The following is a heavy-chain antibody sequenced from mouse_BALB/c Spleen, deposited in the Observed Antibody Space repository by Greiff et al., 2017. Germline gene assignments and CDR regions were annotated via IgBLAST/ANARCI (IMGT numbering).Heavy chain of an antibody. CDR3: AREVITTFAY. Sequence: EVKLEESGAELVKPGASVKLSCTASGFNIKDTYMHWVKQRPEQGLEWIGRIDPANGNTKYDPKFQGKATITADTSSNTAYLQLSSLTSEDTAVYYCAREVITTFAYWGQGTLVTVSA. CDR2: IDPANGNT. CDR1: GFNIKDTY. D-gene: IGHD2-4*01. V-gene: IGHV14-3*02. J-gene: IGHJ3*01.